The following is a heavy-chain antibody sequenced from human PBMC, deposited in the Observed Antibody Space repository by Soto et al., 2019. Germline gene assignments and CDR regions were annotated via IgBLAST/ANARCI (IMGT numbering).Heavy chain of an antibody. V-gene: IGHV3-72*01. Sequence: PGGSLRLSCEGSGFTFSNHYMDWVRQAPGKGLEWVARIRDKSKGYSTEYAASVKGRFFISRDDSKNSLYLQMQSLKTEDTAVYYCGRGHCIGGSCYSGRDWGQGTLVTVSS. D-gene: IGHD2-15*01. CDR1: GFTFSNHY. J-gene: IGHJ4*02. CDR2: IRDKSKGYST. CDR3: GRGHCIGGSCYSGRD.